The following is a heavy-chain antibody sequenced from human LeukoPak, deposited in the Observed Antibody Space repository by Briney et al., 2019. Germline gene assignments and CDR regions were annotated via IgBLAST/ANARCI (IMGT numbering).Heavy chain of an antibody. Sequence: SETLSLTCTVSGGSISSSSYYWGWIRQPPGKGLEWIGSIYYSGSTYYNPSLKSRVTISVDTSKNQFSLKLSSVTAADTAVYYCAREFKSFEVVTASGAFDIWGQGTMVTVSS. D-gene: IGHD2-21*02. V-gene: IGHV4-39*07. CDR3: AREFKSFEVVTASGAFDI. CDR1: GGSISSSSYY. J-gene: IGHJ3*02. CDR2: IYYSGST.